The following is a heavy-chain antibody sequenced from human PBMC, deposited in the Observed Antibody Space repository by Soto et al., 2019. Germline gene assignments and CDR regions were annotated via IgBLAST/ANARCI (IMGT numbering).Heavy chain of an antibody. J-gene: IGHJ6*02. CDR1: GFTFSSYG. D-gene: IGHD1-26*01. Sequence: QVQLVESGGGVVQPGRSLRLSCAASGFTFSSYGMHWVRQAPGKGLEWVAVISYDGSNKYYADSVKGRFTISRDNSKNPLYLQMNSLRAEDTAVYYCAKDVVVGATTGLGDYYYYYGKYVWGQGTTVTVSS. CDR2: ISYDGSNK. CDR3: AKDVVVGATTGLGDYYYYYGKYV. V-gene: IGHV3-30*18.